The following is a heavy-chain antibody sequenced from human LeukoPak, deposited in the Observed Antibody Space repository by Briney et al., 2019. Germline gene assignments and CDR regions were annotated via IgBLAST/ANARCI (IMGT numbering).Heavy chain of an antibody. Sequence: GGSLRLSCAASGFPFSSYWMSWVCQFPGKGLEWVANIKPDGSEIYYVDSVKGRFIVSRDNAKNSLYLQMDSLRAEGTAMYYCAEGSNYGDSAFWGQGTLVTVSS. CDR3: AEGSNYGDSAF. CDR2: IKPDGSEI. CDR1: GFPFSSYW. J-gene: IGHJ4*02. V-gene: IGHV3-7*01. D-gene: IGHD4-17*01.